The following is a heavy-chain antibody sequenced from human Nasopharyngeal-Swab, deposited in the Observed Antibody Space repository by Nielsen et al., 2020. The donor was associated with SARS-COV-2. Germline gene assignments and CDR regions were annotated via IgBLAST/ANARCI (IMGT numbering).Heavy chain of an antibody. D-gene: IGHD6-19*01. J-gene: IGHJ4*02. V-gene: IGHV4-34*01. CDR1: GGPFSGYY. Sequence: SQTLSLTCAVYGGPFSGYYWSWIRQPPGKGLEWIGEINHSGSTNYNPSLKSRVTISVDTSKNQFSLKLSSVTAADTAVYYCARGRVGGWRNPFDYWGQGTLVTVSS. CDR2: INHSGST. CDR3: ARGRVGGWRNPFDY.